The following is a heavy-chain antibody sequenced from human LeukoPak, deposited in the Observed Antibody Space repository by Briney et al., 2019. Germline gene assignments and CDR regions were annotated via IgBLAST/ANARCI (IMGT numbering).Heavy chain of an antibody. CDR2: INHGGLT. Sequence: SETLSLTCAVYGGSFKNYYWTWIRQSPEKGLEWIGEINHGGLTSYNPSLKSRVTISVDTSKNQFSLKLSSVTAADTAVYYCARDQEYSSSFDYWGQGTLVTVSS. J-gene: IGHJ4*02. D-gene: IGHD6-6*01. CDR3: ARDQEYSSSFDY. CDR1: GGSFKNYY. V-gene: IGHV4-34*01.